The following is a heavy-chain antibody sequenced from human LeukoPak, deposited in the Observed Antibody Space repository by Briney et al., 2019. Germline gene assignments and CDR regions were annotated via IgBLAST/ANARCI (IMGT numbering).Heavy chain of an antibody. CDR1: GFTFSTYW. Sequence: GGSVRVSCAASGFTFSTYWMHWVRQAPGKGLVWVARISSDLTIRNYAHSVKGRFTISRDNTKNTLYLQMNNLRVEDTAVSYCAHEGPGIAVARPFDYWGQGTLVTVSS. V-gene: IGHV3-74*01. CDR2: ISSDLTIR. CDR3: AHEGPGIAVARPFDY. J-gene: IGHJ4*02. D-gene: IGHD6-19*01.